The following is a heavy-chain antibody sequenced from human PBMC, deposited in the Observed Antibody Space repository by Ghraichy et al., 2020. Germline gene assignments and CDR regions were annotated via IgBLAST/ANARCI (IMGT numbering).Heavy chain of an antibody. D-gene: IGHD1-1*01. V-gene: IGHV3-15*07. Sequence: GESLNISCVASGITFRNAWMNWVRQAPGKGLEWVGRIMSEAGGGTTVYAAPVRGRFVVSRDDSTNTLYLQMNSLKIEDTAVYYCASSTCTTGNCFLFDPWGQGTLVTVSS. J-gene: IGHJ5*02. CDR3: ASSTCTTGNCFLFDP. CDR1: GITFRNAW. CDR2: IMSEAGGGTT.